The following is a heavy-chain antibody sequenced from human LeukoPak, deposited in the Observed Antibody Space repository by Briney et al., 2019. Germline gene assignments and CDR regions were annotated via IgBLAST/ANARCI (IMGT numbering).Heavy chain of an antibody. Sequence: PGGSLRLSCAASGFTFNRYSMNWVRQAPGKGLEWIGSIYYSGSTYYNPSLKSRVTISVDTSKNQFSLKLSSVTAADTAVYYCAKRAHTGYSYGETFDYWGQGTLVTVSS. CDR1: GFTFNRYS. CDR2: IYYSGST. CDR3: AKRAHTGYSYGETFDY. D-gene: IGHD5-18*01. V-gene: IGHV4-39*07. J-gene: IGHJ4*02.